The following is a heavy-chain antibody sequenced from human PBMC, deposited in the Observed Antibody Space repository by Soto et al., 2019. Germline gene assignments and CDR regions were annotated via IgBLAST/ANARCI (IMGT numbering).Heavy chain of an antibody. CDR2: IYHSGST. CDR1: SGSISSSNW. Sequence: LSLTCAVSSGSISSSNWWSWVRQPPGKGLEWIGEIYHSGSTNYNPSLKSRVTISVDKSKNQFSLKLSSVTAADTAVYYCARVSGYCSGGSCHEYFQHWGQGTLVTVSS. J-gene: IGHJ1*01. CDR3: ARVSGYCSGGSCHEYFQH. V-gene: IGHV4-4*02. D-gene: IGHD2-15*01.